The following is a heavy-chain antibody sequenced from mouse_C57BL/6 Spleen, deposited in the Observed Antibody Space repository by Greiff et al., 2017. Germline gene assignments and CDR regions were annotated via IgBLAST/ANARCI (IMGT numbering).Heavy chain of an antibody. Sequence: VPLQQSGPGLLKPSQSLSLTCSFTGFSLTTGYYWNCFRRFPGNKLEWMRYISYDGSNNYNPSLKNRISITRDTSKSQFCLKLNSVTTEDTATYYCARSWFLDYWGQGTTLTVSS. CDR3: ARSWFLDY. D-gene: IGHD1-1*02. CDR1: GFSLTTGYY. V-gene: IGHV3-6*01. CDR2: ISYDGSN. J-gene: IGHJ2*01.